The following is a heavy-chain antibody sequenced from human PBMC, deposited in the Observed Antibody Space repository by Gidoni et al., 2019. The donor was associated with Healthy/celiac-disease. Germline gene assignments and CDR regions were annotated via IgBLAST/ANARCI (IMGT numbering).Heavy chain of an antibody. V-gene: IGHV4-61*02. Sequence: QVQLQESGPGLVKPSQTLSLTCTVSGGSISSGSYYWSWIRQPAGKGLEWIGRIYTSGSTNYNPSLKSRVTMSVDTSKNQFSLKLSSVTAADTAVYYCATSQSYYYDSSGYYWNYFDYWGQGTLVTVSS. CDR3: ATSQSYYYDSSGYYWNYFDY. CDR1: GGSISSGSYY. CDR2: IYTSGST. J-gene: IGHJ4*02. D-gene: IGHD3-22*01.